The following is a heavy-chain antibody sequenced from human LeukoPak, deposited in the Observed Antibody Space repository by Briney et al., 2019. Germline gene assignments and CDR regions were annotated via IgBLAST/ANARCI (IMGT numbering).Heavy chain of an antibody. D-gene: IGHD4-23*01. CDR3: ARGDDYGGAWYYFDY. V-gene: IGHV3-53*01. CDR1: GFIFSGYW. CDR2: IYSGGST. Sequence: GGSRRLSVAAPGFIFSGYWLPGFGQAPGRGWEGVPVIYSGGSTYYADSVRGRFTISRDNSKNTLFLQMNSLRAEDTAEYYCARGDDYGGAWYYFDYWGQGTLVTVSS. J-gene: IGHJ4*02.